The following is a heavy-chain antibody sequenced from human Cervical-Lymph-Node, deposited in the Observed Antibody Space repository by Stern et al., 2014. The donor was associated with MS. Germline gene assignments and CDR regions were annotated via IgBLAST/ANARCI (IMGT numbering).Heavy chain of an antibody. D-gene: IGHD6-19*01. CDR1: GGSISSGSYY. J-gene: IGHJ4*02. V-gene: IGHV4-39*01. CDR3: ARHKISFSSGWFYFDY. Sequence: QLQLQESGPGLVKPSETLSLTCTVSGGSISSGSYYWGWMRQPPGKRLEGFGRVHYSGNPYYNASLKSRFTVSVDTSRPQFSLKLTSVTAADTAVYYCARHKISFSSGWFYFDYWGQGTLVTVSS. CDR2: VHYSGNP.